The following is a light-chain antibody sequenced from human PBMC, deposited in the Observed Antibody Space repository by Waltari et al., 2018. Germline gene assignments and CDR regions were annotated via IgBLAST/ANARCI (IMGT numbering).Light chain of an antibody. CDR2: SNV. CDR1: HSNIGSNT. J-gene: IGLJ2*01. Sequence: QSLLTQPPSASGTPGQRVTISCSGSHSNIGSNTVDWYQPFPGKAPKRLIPSNVQRPSGVPDRFSGSRSGPSASLAISGLQSDDEADYYCASWDDRLTAVVFGGGTKLTVL. V-gene: IGLV1-44*01. CDR3: ASWDDRLTAVV.